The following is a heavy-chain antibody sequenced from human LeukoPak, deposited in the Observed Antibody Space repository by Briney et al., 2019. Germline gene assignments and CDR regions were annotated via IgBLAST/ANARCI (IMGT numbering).Heavy chain of an antibody. CDR3: AKVAGELSSHDAFDI. Sequence: NPGGSLRLSCVASGFTFSSYSMNWVRQAPGKGLEWVSSISSSSSYIYYADSVKGRFTISRDNAKNSLYLQMNSLRAEDTALYYCAKVAGELSSHDAFDIWGQGTMVTVSS. D-gene: IGHD3-16*02. J-gene: IGHJ3*02. CDR1: GFTFSSYS. CDR2: ISSSSSYI. V-gene: IGHV3-21*04.